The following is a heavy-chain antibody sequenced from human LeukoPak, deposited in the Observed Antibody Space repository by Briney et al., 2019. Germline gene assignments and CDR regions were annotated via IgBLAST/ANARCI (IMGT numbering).Heavy chain of an antibody. V-gene: IGHV4-34*01. Sequence: SETLSLTCAVYGGSFSGYYWSWIRQPPGKGLEWIGEINHSGSTNYNPSLKSRVTISVDTSKNQFSLKLSSVTAADTAVYYCARLDRKYWLNYYDVLDYWGQGTLVTVSS. CDR1: GGSFSGYY. CDR3: ARLDRKYWLNYYDVLDY. J-gene: IGHJ4*02. D-gene: IGHD3-22*01. CDR2: INHSGST.